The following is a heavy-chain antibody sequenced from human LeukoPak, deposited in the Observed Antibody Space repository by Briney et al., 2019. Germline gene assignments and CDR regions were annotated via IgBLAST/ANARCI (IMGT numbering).Heavy chain of an antibody. J-gene: IGHJ3*02. D-gene: IGHD3-10*01. CDR2: MNPNSGNT. CDR1: GYTFTSYD. V-gene: IGHV1-8*03. CDR3: ARGPLPQFGDAFDI. Sequence: ASVKVSCKASGYTFTSYDINWVRQATGQGLEWMGWMNPNSGNTGYAQKFQGRVTITRNTSISTAYMELSSLRSEDTAVYYCARGPLPQFGDAFDIWGQGTMVTVSS.